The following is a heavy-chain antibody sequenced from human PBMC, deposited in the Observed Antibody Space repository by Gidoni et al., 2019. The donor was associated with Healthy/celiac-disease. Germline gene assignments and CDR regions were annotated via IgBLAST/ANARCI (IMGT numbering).Heavy chain of an antibody. D-gene: IGHD2-15*01. CDR1: GFTFRSYA. V-gene: IGHV3-23*01. J-gene: IGHJ6*03. Sequence: EVQLLESGGGLVQPGGSLRLSCAASGFTFRSYAMSWVRKAPGKGLEWVSAISGSGGSTYYADSVKGRFTISRDNSKNTLYRQMNSLRAEDTAVYYCAKEVVVVVAATPFYYYMDVWGKGTTVTVSS. CDR2: ISGSGGST. CDR3: AKEVVVVVAATPFYYYMDV.